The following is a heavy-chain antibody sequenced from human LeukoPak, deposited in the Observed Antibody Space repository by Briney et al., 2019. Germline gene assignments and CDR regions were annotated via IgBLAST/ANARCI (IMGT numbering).Heavy chain of an antibody. V-gene: IGHV4-4*07. J-gene: IGHJ5*02. CDR3: ARVTTGTTSPWFDP. Sequence: PSETLSLTCTVSGGSISSYYWSWIRQPAGKGLEWIGRIYTSGSTNYNPSLKSRVTMSVDTSKNQFSLKLSSVTAADTAVYHCARVTTGTTSPWFDPWGQGTLVTVSS. CDR1: GGSISSYY. CDR2: IYTSGST. D-gene: IGHD1-7*01.